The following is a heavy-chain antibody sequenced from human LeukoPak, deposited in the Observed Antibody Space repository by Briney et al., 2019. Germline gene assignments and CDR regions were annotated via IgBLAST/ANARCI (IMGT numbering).Heavy chain of an antibody. CDR2: IIPIFGTA. CDR3: ATQIAARPTIPRDY. V-gene: IGHV1-69*05. Sequence: SVKVSCKASGGTFSSYAISWVRQAPGQGLEWMGGIIPIFGTANYAQKFQGRVTITTDESTSTAYMELSSLRSEDTAVYYCATQIAARPTIPRDYWGQGTLVTVSS. CDR1: GGTFSSYA. D-gene: IGHD6-6*01. J-gene: IGHJ4*02.